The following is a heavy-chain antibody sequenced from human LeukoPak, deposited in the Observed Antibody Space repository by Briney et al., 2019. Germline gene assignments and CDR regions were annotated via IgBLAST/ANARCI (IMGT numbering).Heavy chain of an antibody. Sequence: ASVKVSCKASGYTFTGYYMHWVRQAPGQGLEWMGWINPNSGGTNYAQKFQGRVTMTRDTSISTAYMELSRLRSDDTAVYYCAREVHCSGGSCLGFDPWGQGTLVTVSS. V-gene: IGHV1-2*02. CDR2: INPNSGGT. CDR1: GYTFTGYY. D-gene: IGHD2-15*01. J-gene: IGHJ5*02. CDR3: AREVHCSGGSCLGFDP.